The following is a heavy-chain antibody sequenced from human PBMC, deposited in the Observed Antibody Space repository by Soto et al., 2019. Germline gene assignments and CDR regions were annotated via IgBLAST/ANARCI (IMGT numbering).Heavy chain of an antibody. V-gene: IGHV3-33*01. J-gene: IGHJ4*02. CDR1: GFTFSTYG. CDR3: GRDGALGDTAVVDS. Sequence: QVQLVESGGGVVQPGKSPRLSCTASGFTFSTYGMHWVRQAPGKGLEWVAVIWFDGSNKYHGDSLKGRFTISRDNSKNTLYLPMNNLRAEDTAVYFCGRDGALGDTAVVDSWGQGTLVTVSS. CDR2: IWFDGSNK. D-gene: IGHD5-18*01.